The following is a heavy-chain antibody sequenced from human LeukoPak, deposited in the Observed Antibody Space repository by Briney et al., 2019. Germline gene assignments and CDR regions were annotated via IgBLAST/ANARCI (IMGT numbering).Heavy chain of an antibody. Sequence: SETLSLTCTVSGGSISSYYWSWIRQPPGKGLEWIGYIYYSGSTNYNPSLKSRVTISVDTSKNQFSLKLSSVTAADTAVYYCARQYYYGLGSYYDLWGQGTLVTVSS. D-gene: IGHD3-10*01. CDR2: IYYSGST. CDR3: ARQYYYGLGSYYDL. V-gene: IGHV4-59*01. CDR1: GGSISSYY. J-gene: IGHJ4*02.